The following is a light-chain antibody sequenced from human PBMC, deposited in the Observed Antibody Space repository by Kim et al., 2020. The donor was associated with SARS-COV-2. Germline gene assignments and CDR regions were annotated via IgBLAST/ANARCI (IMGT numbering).Light chain of an antibody. V-gene: IGLV3-1*01. CDR2: EDI. J-gene: IGLJ2*01. CDR1: KLEEKY. Sequence: SYELTQPPSVSVSPGQTANITCSGEKLEEKYACWYQQRPGQSPVVVIYEDIRRPSGIPERFSGSKSGDTVTLTSSGTQPMDEADYYCQAWDNSIVLFGGGTQLTVL. CDR3: QAWDNSIVL.